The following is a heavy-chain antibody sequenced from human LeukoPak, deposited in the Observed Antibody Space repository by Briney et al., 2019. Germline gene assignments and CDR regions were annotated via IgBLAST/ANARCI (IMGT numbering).Heavy chain of an antibody. CDR2: IYHSGST. J-gene: IGHJ6*02. D-gene: IGHD2-2*01. CDR1: GGSISSGGYS. Sequence: SETLSLTCAVSGGSISSGGYSWSWIRQPPGKGLEWIGYIYHSGSTYYNPSLKSRVTISVDRSMNQFSLKLSSVTAADTAVYYCARDGPAAIWAGYYYGMDVWGQGTTVTVSS. CDR3: ARDGPAAIWAGYYYGMDV. V-gene: IGHV4-30-2*01.